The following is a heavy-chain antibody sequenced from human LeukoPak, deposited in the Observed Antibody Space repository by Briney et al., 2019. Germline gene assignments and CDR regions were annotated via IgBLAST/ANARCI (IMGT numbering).Heavy chain of an antibody. D-gene: IGHD4-17*01. J-gene: IGHJ6*02. V-gene: IGHV1-24*01. CDR3: ATVSSSLPGYGDYYYYGMDV. Sequence: ASVKVSRKVSGYTLTELSMHCVRQGPGKGGEWVGGFVPEDGETIYAQKFQGRVTMTEDTSTDTAYMELSSLRSEDTAVYYCATVSSSLPGYGDYYYYGMDVWGQGTTVTVSS. CDR1: GYTLTELS. CDR2: FVPEDGET.